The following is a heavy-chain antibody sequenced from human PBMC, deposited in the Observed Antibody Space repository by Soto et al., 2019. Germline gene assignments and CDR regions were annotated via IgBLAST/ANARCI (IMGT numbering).Heavy chain of an antibody. D-gene: IGHD6-13*01. CDR3: AREVAADGTFREDVFDI. J-gene: IGHJ3*02. V-gene: IGHV1-69*13. CDR2: IIPIFTTT. CDR1: GGTFSNHA. Sequence: GASVKVSCKASGGTFSNHAIKWVRQAPGQGLEWMGRIIPIFTTTNYAQKFQGRVTITADESTITAYMELSSLKHDDTAVYYCAREVAADGTFREDVFDIWGQGTLVTVSS.